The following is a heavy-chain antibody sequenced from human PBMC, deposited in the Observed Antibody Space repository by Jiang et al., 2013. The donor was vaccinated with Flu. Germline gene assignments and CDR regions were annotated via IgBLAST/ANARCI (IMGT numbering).Heavy chain of an antibody. D-gene: IGHD3-3*01. CDR1: GFTFSSYA. V-gene: IGHV3-30*04. Sequence: QLLESGGGVVQPGRSLRLSCAASGFTFSSYAMHWVRQAPGKGLEWVAVISYDGSNKYYADSVKGRFTISRGNSKNTLYLQMNSLRAEDTAVYYCARDRRELYDFWSGYYIGVEFDYWGQGTLVTVSS. J-gene: IGHJ4*02. CDR3: ARDRRELYDFWSGYYIGVEFDY. CDR2: ISYDGSNK.